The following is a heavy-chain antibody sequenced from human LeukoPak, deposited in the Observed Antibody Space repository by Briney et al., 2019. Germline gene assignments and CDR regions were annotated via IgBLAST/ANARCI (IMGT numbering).Heavy chain of an antibody. V-gene: IGHV3-7*03. CDR3: ARGGGLDV. CDR1: GFTFSSYW. D-gene: IGHD3-16*01. Sequence: GGSLRLSCAASGFTFSSYWMNWARQAPGKGLEWVASINHNGNVNYYVDSVKGRFTISRDNAKNSLYQQMSNLRAEDTAVYFCARGGGLDVWGQGATVTVSS. CDR2: INHNGNVN. J-gene: IGHJ6*02.